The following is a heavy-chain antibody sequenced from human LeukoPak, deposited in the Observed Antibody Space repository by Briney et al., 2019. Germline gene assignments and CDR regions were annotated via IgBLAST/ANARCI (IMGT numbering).Heavy chain of an antibody. CDR2: IYYNDDK. J-gene: IGHJ4*02. V-gene: IGHV2-5*01. D-gene: IGHD3-9*01. CDR1: DFSLSTPGMG. CDR3: AHLVVTIDWRSYFDY. Sequence: SGPTLVKPTQTFTLTCTFSDFSLSTPGMGVGWILQPPGKALEWLAFIYYNDDKRYSPSLRSRLTITRDTSKNQVVLAMTNMDPVDTATYYCAHLVVTIDWRSYFDYWGQGALVTVSS.